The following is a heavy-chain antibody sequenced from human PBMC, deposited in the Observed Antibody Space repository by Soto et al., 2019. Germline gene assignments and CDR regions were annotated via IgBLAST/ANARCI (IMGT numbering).Heavy chain of an antibody. V-gene: IGHV4-30-2*01. CDR2: IYQSGVT. CDR3: AGMPYTSGLRFDP. CDR1: GDSYSISTYS. J-gene: IGHJ5*02. D-gene: IGHD6-19*01. Sequence: SETLSLTCNMSGDSYSISTYSWSWIRQPPGKALQWIGFIYQSGVTSYNPSLASRVSILLDRSNNQCSLKLKSVTAADTAVYFCAGMPYTSGLRFDPWGPGTLVTVSS.